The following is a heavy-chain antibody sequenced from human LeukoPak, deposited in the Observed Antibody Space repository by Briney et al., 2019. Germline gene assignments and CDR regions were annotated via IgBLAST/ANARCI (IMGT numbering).Heavy chain of an antibody. CDR3: AKGSYYDSSGSFYFDY. CDR1: GFTFSIYA. Sequence: GGSLRLSCAASGFTFSIYAMSWVRQAPGKGLEWVSGISGSGDNTYYADSVKGRFTISRDNSKNTLYVQVNSLGTEDTAAYYCAKGSYYDSSGSFYFDYWGQGTLVTVSS. D-gene: IGHD3-22*01. J-gene: IGHJ4*02. CDR2: ISGSGDNT. V-gene: IGHV3-23*01.